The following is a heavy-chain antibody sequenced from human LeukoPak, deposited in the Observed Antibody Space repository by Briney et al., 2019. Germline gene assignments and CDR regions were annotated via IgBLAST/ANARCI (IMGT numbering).Heavy chain of an antibody. V-gene: IGHV4-59*12. J-gene: IGHJ5*02. CDR3: ARALYGSGSYEYFPLDP. CDR2: IYYSGST. D-gene: IGHD3-10*01. CDR1: GGSISSYY. Sequence: SETLSLTCTVSGGSISSYYWGWVRQPPGKGLEWIGYIYYSGSTTYNPSLKSRVTVSVDTSKNQFSLKLSSVTAADTAVYYCARALYGSGSYEYFPLDPWGQGTLVTVSS.